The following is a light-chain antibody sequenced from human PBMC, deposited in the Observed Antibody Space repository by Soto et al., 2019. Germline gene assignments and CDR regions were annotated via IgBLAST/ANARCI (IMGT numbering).Light chain of an antibody. V-gene: IGLV2-14*01. CDR3: SSYSIRTAYL. CDR1: SSDVGGYDY. J-gene: IGLJ1*01. CDR2: EVN. Sequence: QSALTQPASVSGSPGQSITISCTGTSSDVGGYDYVSWYQLHPGKAPKLMVFEVNNRPSGVSYRFSGSKSGNTASLTISGLQPEEEADYFCSSYSIRTAYLFGTGTKVTV.